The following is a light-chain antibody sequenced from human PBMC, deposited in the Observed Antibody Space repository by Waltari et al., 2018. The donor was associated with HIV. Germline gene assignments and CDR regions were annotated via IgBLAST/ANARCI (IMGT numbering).Light chain of an antibody. CDR1: TSDVGGYDY. V-gene: IGLV2-14*01. CDR3: TSYRSGSTLV. J-gene: IGLJ2*01. CDR2: EVT. Sequence: GTTSDVGGYDYVSWYQQHPGKAPKLMIFEVTYRPSGVSHRFSGSKSGNTASLTISGLQAEDEADYYCTSYRSGSTLVVGGGTKVTVL.